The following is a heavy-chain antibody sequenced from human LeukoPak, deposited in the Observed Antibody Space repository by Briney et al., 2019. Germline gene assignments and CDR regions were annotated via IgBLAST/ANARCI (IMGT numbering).Heavy chain of an antibody. CDR3: ATNTIFGVVIPTSV. Sequence: GGSVRLSCAASGFTFSSYSMNWVRQAPGKGLEWVSSISSSSSYIYYADSVKGRFTISRDNAKNSLYLQMNSLRAEDTAVYYCATNTIFGVVIPTSVWGKGTTVTVSS. J-gene: IGHJ6*04. CDR2: ISSSSSYI. CDR1: GFTFSSYS. V-gene: IGHV3-21*01. D-gene: IGHD3-3*01.